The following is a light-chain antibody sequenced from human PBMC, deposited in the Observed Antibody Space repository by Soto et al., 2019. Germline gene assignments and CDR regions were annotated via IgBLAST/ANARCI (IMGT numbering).Light chain of an antibody. Sequence: EIVLTQSPATLSLSPGERATLSCRASPSVTTYLAWYQPKPGQAPRLVIYGAFNRATGIPARFSGSGSGTDFTLTSSSREPEDFAVYYWQQRNIWPPVTFGQGTRLEI. V-gene: IGKV3-11*01. CDR1: PSVTTY. J-gene: IGKJ5*01. CDR3: QQRNIWPPVT. CDR2: GAF.